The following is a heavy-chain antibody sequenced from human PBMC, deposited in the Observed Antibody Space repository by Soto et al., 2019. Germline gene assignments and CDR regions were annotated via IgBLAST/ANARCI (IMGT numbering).Heavy chain of an antibody. CDR3: ARGTFYYGSGSPNYGMDV. CDR1: GFTVSSNY. V-gene: IGHV3-66*01. D-gene: IGHD3-10*01. Sequence: GGSLRLSCAASGFTVSSNYMSWVRQAPGKGLEWVSLIYSGGSTHYADSVKGRFTISRDNSKNTLYLQMNSLRAEDTAVYYCARGTFYYGSGSPNYGMDVWGQGTTVTVSS. J-gene: IGHJ6*02. CDR2: IYSGGST.